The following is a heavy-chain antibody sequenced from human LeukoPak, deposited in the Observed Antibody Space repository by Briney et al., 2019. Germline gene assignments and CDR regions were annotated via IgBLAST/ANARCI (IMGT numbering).Heavy chain of an antibody. CDR2: IYYSGST. CDR1: GGSISSYY. CDR3: ARATRYYGSGSYSWGFLYYFDY. V-gene: IGHV4-59*01. Sequence: SETLSLTCTVSGGSISSYYWSWVRQPPGEGLEWVGYIYYSGSTNYNPSLKSRVTISVDTSKNQFSLKLSSVTAADTAVYYCARATRYYGSGSYSWGFLYYFDYWGQGTLVTVSS. D-gene: IGHD3-10*01. J-gene: IGHJ4*02.